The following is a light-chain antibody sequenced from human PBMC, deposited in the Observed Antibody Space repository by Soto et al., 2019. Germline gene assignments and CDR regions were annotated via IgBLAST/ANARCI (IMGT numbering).Light chain of an antibody. CDR3: QQSYSSPLT. J-gene: IGKJ4*01. CDR1: QSINSN. V-gene: IGKV1-39*01. Sequence: DIQMTQSPSSLSASVGDRVTITCRASQSINSNLNWYQQKPGKAPKVLTYAASSLQSGVPSRFSGSGSGTDFTLTISSLQPEDFATYLCQQSYSSPLTFGGGTKVEIK. CDR2: AAS.